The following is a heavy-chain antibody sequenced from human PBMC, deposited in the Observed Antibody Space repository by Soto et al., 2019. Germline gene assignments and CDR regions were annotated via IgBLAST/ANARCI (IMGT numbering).Heavy chain of an antibody. D-gene: IGHD2-2*01. Sequence: GASGKVSCKGSGYTFTSYYMHWVRQAPGQGLEWMGIINPSGGSTSYAQKFQGRVTMTRDTSTSTVYMELSSLRSEDTAVYYCARDGGIVVVPAAILDYYYYMDVWGKGTTVTVSS. CDR2: INPSGGST. J-gene: IGHJ6*03. CDR1: GYTFTSYY. V-gene: IGHV1-46*03. CDR3: ARDGGIVVVPAAILDYYYYMDV.